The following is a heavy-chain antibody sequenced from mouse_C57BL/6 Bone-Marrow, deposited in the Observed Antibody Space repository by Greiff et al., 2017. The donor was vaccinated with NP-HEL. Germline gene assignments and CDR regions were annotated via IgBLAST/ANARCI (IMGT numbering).Heavy chain of an antibody. D-gene: IGHD1-1*01. CDR3: TRGGYYYGSSYDYYAMDY. CDR1: GFTFSSYA. J-gene: IGHJ4*01. V-gene: IGHV5-9-1*02. Sequence: EVQLVESGEGLVKPGGSLKLSCAASGFTFSSYAMSWVRQTPEKRLEWVAYIRSGGDDIYYADTLKGRFTLSRDNARNTLYLQMSSLKSEDTAMYYCTRGGYYYGSSYDYYAMDYWGQGTSVTVSS. CDR2: IRSGGDDI.